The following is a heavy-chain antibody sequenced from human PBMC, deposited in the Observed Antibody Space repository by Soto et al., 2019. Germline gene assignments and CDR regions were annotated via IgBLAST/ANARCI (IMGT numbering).Heavy chain of an antibody. Sequence: QLQLQESGSGLLKPSQTLSLNCSVSGDSICSGGLSWNWLRQSPGRGLEWIGYIYYPGLTYYNPSLKSRVSMSLHTSENQVSLSLSSVTAADSAVYYCARGRRSKTATAGTGWFDPWGPGTLVTVSS. CDR2: IYYPGLT. V-gene: IGHV4-30-2*06. J-gene: IGHJ5*02. D-gene: IGHD6-13*01. CDR3: ARGRRSKTATAGTGWFDP. CDR1: GDSICSGGLS.